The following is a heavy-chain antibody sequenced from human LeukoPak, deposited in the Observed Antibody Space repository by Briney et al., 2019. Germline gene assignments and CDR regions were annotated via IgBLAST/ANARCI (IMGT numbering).Heavy chain of an antibody. D-gene: IGHD1-26*01. Sequence: KPSETLSLTCTVSGGSISSSSYYWGWIRQPPGKGLEWIGSIYYSGSTYYNPSLKSRVTISVDTSKNQFSLKLSSVTAADTAVYYCARGGGSYPIDYWGQGTLVTVSS. CDR3: ARGGGSYPIDY. V-gene: IGHV4-39*01. CDR1: GGSISSSSYY. J-gene: IGHJ4*02. CDR2: IYYSGST.